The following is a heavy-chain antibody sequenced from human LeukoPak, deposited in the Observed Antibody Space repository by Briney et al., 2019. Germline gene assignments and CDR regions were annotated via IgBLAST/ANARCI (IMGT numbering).Heavy chain of an antibody. CDR2: IYYSGST. V-gene: IGHV4-39*07. D-gene: IGHD3-22*01. CDR1: GGSISSSSYY. Sequence: SETLSLTCTVSGGSISSSSYYWGWIRQPPGKGLEWIGSIYYSGSTYYNPSLKSRVSISIDESKNQFSLQLSSVTAADTAVYYCARDWSYYDTEYYFDDWGQGTLVTVSS. J-gene: IGHJ4*02. CDR3: ARDWSYYDTEYYFDD.